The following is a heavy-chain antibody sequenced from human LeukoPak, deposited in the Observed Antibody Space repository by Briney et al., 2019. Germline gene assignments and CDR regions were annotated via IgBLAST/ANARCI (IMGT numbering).Heavy chain of an antibody. CDR3: VRDQDSCSNGIRFDGFDL. Sequence: SVKVSCKASGGTFSSYAISWVRQAPGQGLEWMGGIIPIFGTANYAQKFQGRVTITTDESTSTAYMGLSSLRSEDTAVYYCVRDQDSCSNGIRFDGFDLWGQGTQVTVSS. V-gene: IGHV1-69*05. J-gene: IGHJ5*02. D-gene: IGHD2-8*01. CDR1: GGTFSSYA. CDR2: IIPIFGTA.